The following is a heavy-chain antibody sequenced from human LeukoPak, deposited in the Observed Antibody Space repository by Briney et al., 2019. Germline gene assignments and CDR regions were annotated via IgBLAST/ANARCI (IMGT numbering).Heavy chain of an antibody. CDR3: ARVGGSAIFGVLRPFDP. CDR1: GYTFTSYG. D-gene: IGHD3-3*01. CDR2: ISAYNGNT. J-gene: IGHJ5*02. Sequence: ASVKVSCKASGYTFTSYGISWVRQAPGQGLEWMGWISAYNGNTNHAQKLQGRVTMTTDTSTSTAYMELRSLRSDDTAVYYCARVGGSAIFGVLRPFDPWGQGTLVTVSS. V-gene: IGHV1-18*01.